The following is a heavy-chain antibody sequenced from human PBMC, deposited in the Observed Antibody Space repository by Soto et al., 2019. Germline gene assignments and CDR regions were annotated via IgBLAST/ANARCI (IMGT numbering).Heavy chain of an antibody. J-gene: IGHJ6*02. V-gene: IGHV3-23*01. CDR2: ISGSGGST. CDR1: GFTFSSYA. CDR3: AKARLRGSYYYGMDV. Sequence: HPGGSLRLSCAASGFTFSSYAMSWVRQAPGKGLEWVSAISGSGGSTYYADSVKGRFTISRDNSKNTLYLQMNSLRAEDTAVYYCAKARLRGSYYYGMDVWGQGTTVTVSS. D-gene: IGHD4-17*01.